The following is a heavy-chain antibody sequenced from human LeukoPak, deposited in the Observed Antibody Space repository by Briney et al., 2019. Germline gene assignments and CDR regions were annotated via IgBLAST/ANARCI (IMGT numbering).Heavy chain of an antibody. CDR2: ISYDGKNQ. CDR1: GFTFSTYG. J-gene: IGHJ4*02. CDR3: AKDGLCDEILTVGCIAD. V-gene: IGHV3-30*18. D-gene: IGHD3-9*01. Sequence: TGGSLRLSCAVSGFTFSTYGMHWVRQAPGKRLEWVAVISYDGKNQYYADSVKGRFTIYRDNSKNTLSLQMNSLRAEDTAVYYCAKDGLCDEILTVGCIADWGQGTLVSVSS.